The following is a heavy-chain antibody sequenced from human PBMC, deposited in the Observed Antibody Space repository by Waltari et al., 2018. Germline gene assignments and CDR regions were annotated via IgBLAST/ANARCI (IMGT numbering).Heavy chain of an antibody. CDR1: GGTFSSYA. Sequence: QVQLVQSGAEVKKPGSSVKVSCKASGGTFSSYAISWVRQAPGQGLEWMGGIIPILVTANYAQKFQGRVTITTDESTSTAYMELSSLRSEDTAVYYCALAIAAADPSDAFDIWGQGTMVTVSS. D-gene: IGHD6-13*01. J-gene: IGHJ3*02. V-gene: IGHV1-69*05. CDR2: IIPILVTA. CDR3: ALAIAAADPSDAFDI.